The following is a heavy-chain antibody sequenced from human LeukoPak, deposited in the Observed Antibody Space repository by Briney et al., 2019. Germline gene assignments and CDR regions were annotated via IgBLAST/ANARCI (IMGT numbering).Heavy chain of an antibody. J-gene: IGHJ4*02. D-gene: IGHD2-15*01. V-gene: IGHV3-23*01. CDR2: ISGSAGSI. CDR1: GFTFSTYV. Sequence: GESLKISCAASGFTFSTYVMSWVRQAPGKGLEWVSAISGSAGSIYHADSVKGRFTISRDNAKNSLYLQMNSLRAEDTAVYYCARAHRGYCSGGSCYSVDYWGQGTLVTVSS. CDR3: ARAHRGYCSGGSCYSVDY.